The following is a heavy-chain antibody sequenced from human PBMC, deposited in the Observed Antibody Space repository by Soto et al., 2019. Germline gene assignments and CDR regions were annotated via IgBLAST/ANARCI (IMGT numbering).Heavy chain of an antibody. CDR3: ARDPLSSFAMDV. J-gene: IGHJ6*02. Sequence: ASVKVSCKASGDTFGSYAISWVRQAPGKGLEWMGKIIPTFGRTNYAQKFQGRLTISADDSTSTAYMELRSLVSEDTAVYYCARDPLSSFAMDVWGQGTTVTVSS. CDR2: IIPTFGRT. V-gene: IGHV1-69*13. D-gene: IGHD6-6*01. CDR1: GDTFGSYA.